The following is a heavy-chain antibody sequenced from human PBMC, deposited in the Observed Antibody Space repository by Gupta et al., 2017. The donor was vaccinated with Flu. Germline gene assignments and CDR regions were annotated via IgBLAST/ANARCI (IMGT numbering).Heavy chain of an antibody. D-gene: IGHD6-13*01. CDR3: SRDLRGSSTAAGTNWFDP. J-gene: IGHJ5*02. CDR2: IRSKLFGGTA. CDR1: GFAFRNYA. Sequence: EGQLVESGGGWVQPGRSLRLSCTTSGFAFRNYAVSCFRQAPGKGLEWVVFIRSKLFGGTADYAASVEGRFTISREDSESTAYLQMDSLKTEDTGFYYCSRDLRGSSTAAGTNWFDPRGQGALVTDSA. V-gene: IGHV3-49*03.